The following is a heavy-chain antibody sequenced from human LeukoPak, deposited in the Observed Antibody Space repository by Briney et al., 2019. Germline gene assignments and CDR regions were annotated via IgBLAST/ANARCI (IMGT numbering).Heavy chain of an antibody. D-gene: IGHD4-17*01. CDR3: ARDVASDSGDPNWFDP. CDR2: IRSSGSTI. J-gene: IGHJ5*02. CDR1: GFTFSSYA. V-gene: IGHV3-48*03. Sequence: GRSLRLSCAASGFTFSSYAMHWVRQAPGKGLEWVSCIRSSGSTIYADSVKGRFTISRDNAKNSLYLQMNNLRAEDTAVYYCARDVASDSGDPNWFDPWGQGTLVTVSS.